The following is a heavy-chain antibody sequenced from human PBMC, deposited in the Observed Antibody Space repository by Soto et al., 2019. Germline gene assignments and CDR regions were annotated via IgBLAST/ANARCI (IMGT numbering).Heavy chain of an antibody. CDR2: INHSGST. V-gene: IGHV4-34*01. Sequence: QVQLQQWGAGLLKPSETLSLTCAVYGGSFSGYYWSWIRQPPGKGLEWIGEINHSGSTNYNPSLKGRVTISVDTSKNQFSLKLSSVTAADTAVYYCARGRAFDIWGQGTMVTVSS. J-gene: IGHJ3*02. CDR1: GGSFSGYY. CDR3: ARGRAFDI.